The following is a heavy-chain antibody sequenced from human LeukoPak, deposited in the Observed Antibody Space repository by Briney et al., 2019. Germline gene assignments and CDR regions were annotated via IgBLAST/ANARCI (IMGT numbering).Heavy chain of an antibody. CDR2: ISGSGGST. D-gene: IGHD6-19*01. Sequence: QPGGSLRLSCAASGFTFSSYAMSWVRQAPGKGLEWVSAISGSGGSTYYADSVKGRFTISRDNSKNTLYLQMNSLRAEDTAVYYCAKDLAIAVAGNGYFDYWGQGTLATVSS. CDR1: GFTFSSYA. V-gene: IGHV3-23*01. CDR3: AKDLAIAVAGNGYFDY. J-gene: IGHJ4*02.